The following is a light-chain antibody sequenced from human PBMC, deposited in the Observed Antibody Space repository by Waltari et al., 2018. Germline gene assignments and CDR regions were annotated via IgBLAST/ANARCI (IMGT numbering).Light chain of an antibody. V-gene: IGKV1-39*01. CDR3: QQSYSTLFT. J-gene: IGKJ3*01. Sequence: DIQMTQSPSSLSASEGDRITITCRASQSISSYLHWYQQKPGKAPKLLIYAASSLQSGVPSRFSGSGSGTDFTLTISSLQPEDFATYYCQQSYSTLFTFGPGTKVGIK. CDR2: AAS. CDR1: QSISSY.